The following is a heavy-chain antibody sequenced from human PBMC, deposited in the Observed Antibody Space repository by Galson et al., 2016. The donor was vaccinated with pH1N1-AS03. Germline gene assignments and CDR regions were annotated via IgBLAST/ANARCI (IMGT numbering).Heavy chain of an antibody. J-gene: IGHJ6*02. CDR2: IKQDGSEK. V-gene: IGHV3-7*01. CDR1: GFTFSGYW. Sequence: SLRLSCAASGFTFSGYWMSWVRQAPGKGLEWVAHIKQDGSEKYYVDSVKGRFTISRDNAKNSLDLQMNSLRAEDTAVYYCARVPYSYGMDVWGQGTTVTASS. CDR3: ARVPYSYGMDV.